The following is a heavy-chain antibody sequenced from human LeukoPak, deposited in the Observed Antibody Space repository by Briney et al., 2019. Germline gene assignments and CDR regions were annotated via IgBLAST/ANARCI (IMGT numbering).Heavy chain of an antibody. CDR2: ISAYNGNT. CDR3: ARDTLILVRGVSPSGY. Sequence: GASVKVSCKASGYTFTSYGTSWVRQAPGKGLAWMGWISAYNGNTNYAQKLQGRVTMTTDTSTSTAYMELRSLRSDDTAVYYCARDTLILVRGVSPSGYWGQGTLVTVSS. J-gene: IGHJ4*02. D-gene: IGHD3-10*01. CDR1: GYTFTSYG. V-gene: IGHV1-18*01.